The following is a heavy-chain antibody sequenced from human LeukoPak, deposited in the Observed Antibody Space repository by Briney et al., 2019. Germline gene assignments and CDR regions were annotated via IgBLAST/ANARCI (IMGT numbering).Heavy chain of an antibody. J-gene: IGHJ4*02. Sequence: GGSLRLSCAASGFSFSSYSMNWVRQAPGKGLEWVSYILGSSSTIFYADSVKGRFTISRDNAKNTLYLQMNSLRVEDTAVYYCAKGARVRGKFDYWGQGTLVTVSS. D-gene: IGHD2-2*01. CDR3: AKGARVRGKFDY. CDR2: ILGSSSTI. CDR1: GFSFSSYS. V-gene: IGHV3-48*04.